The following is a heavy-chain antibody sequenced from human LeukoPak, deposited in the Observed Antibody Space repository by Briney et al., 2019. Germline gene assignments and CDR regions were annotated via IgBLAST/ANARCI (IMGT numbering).Heavy chain of an antibody. J-gene: IGHJ6*02. V-gene: IGHV4-61*10. Sequence: SETLSLTCTVSGGSISSGSYYWSWIRQPAGKGLEWIGYIYYSGSTNYNPSLKSRVTISVDTSKNQFSLKLSSVTAADTAVYYCAREQTAYGMDVWGQGTTVTVSS. CDR3: AREQTAYGMDV. CDR2: IYYSGST. CDR1: GGSISSGSYY. D-gene: IGHD1/OR15-1a*01.